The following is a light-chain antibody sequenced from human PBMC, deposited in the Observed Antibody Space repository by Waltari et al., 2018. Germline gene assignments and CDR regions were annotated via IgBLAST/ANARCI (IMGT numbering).Light chain of an antibody. Sequence: DIQLTQSPSSLSASVGDKVTITCRASQSINNYLAWYQQTPGKAPNLLIYEASTSGPAVPSRFRGSGSGTEFTLTINRLQPDDSAIYYCQQYDSYAWTFGQGTKVEVK. J-gene: IGKJ1*01. V-gene: IGKV1-5*03. CDR2: EAS. CDR3: QQYDSYAWT. CDR1: QSINNY.